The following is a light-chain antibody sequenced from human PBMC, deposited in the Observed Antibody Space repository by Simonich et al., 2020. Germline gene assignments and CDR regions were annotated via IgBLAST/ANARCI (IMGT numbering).Light chain of an antibody. CDR3: QTWGTGIQV. CDR1: SGHSSYA. V-gene: IGLV4-69*01. CDR2: FNSDGSH. Sequence: QLVLTQSPSASASLGASVKLTCTLSSGHSSYAIAWHQQQPEKGPLYLMKFNSDGSHSKGNGIPVRFSGSSSGAERCLTISSLQSEDEADYYCQTWGTGIQVFGGGTKLTVL. J-gene: IGLJ3*02.